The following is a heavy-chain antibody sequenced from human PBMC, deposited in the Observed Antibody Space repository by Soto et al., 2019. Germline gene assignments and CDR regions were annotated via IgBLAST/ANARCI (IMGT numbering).Heavy chain of an antibody. Sequence: QVQLVESGGGVVQPGRSLRLSCAASGFTFSSYGMHWVRQAPGKGLEWVAVISYDGSNKYYADSVKGRFTISRDNSKNTLYLQMNSLRAEDTAVYYCAKGRGYCSGGSCQYYYSYGMDVWGQGPTVTVSS. D-gene: IGHD2-15*01. CDR3: AKGRGYCSGGSCQYYYSYGMDV. V-gene: IGHV3-30*18. J-gene: IGHJ6*02. CDR2: ISYDGSNK. CDR1: GFTFSSYG.